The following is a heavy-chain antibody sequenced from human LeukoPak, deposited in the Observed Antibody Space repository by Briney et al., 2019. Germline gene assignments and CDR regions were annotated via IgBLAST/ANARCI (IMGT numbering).Heavy chain of an antibody. Sequence: SGPALVKPTQTLTLTCTFSGFSLSTSGMRVSWIGQPPGKALEWLARIDGDDDKFYSTSLKTRLTISKDTSKNQVVLTMTNMDPVDTATYYCARAVAGTLGYFDYWGQGTLVTVSS. CDR2: IDGDDDK. CDR3: ARAVAGTLGYFDY. CDR1: GFSLSTSGMR. D-gene: IGHD6-19*01. V-gene: IGHV2-70*04. J-gene: IGHJ4*02.